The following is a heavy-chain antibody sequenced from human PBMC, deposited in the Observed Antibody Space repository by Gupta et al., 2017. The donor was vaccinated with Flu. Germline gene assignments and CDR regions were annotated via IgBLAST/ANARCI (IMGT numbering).Heavy chain of an antibody. J-gene: IGHJ4*02. D-gene: IGHD5-24*01. V-gene: IGHV1-46*03. CDR2: INPSGGST. CDR3: ARGDRWLQYI. Sequence: QVHLVQSGAEVKKAGASVKVSCKASGNMFTNYYFHWVRQAPGQGLEWMGIINPSGGSTSYAQKFQDRVTMTRDTSTSTVHMELSSLRSEDTAVYYCARGDRWLQYIWGQGTLVTVTS. CDR1: GNMFTNYY.